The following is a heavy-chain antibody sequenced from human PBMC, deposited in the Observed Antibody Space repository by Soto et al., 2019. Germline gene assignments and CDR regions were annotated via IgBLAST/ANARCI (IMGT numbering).Heavy chain of an antibody. Sequence: VKVACKSSAGTFSSYAISWVRQAPGLGLEWVGGIIPIFGTANYAQKFQGRVTSTADESTSTAYMELSSLRSEDTAVYDCAREGRQVITTDYYYGMDVWGQGTTVTVSS. V-gene: IGHV1-69*01. CDR1: AGTFSSYA. D-gene: IGHD3-22*01. CDR2: IIPIFGTA. J-gene: IGHJ6*02. CDR3: AREGRQVITTDYYYGMDV.